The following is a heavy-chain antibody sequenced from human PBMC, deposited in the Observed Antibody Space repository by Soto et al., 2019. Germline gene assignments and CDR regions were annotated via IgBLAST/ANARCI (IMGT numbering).Heavy chain of an antibody. CDR3: ATGAPHTSGYYPNDY. CDR2: INVADGNT. J-gene: IGHJ4*02. CDR1: GYTFTPYP. D-gene: IGHD3-22*01. V-gene: IGHV1-3*05. Sequence: QVQVVQSGAEEKKPGASVRISCKAFGYTFTPYPIHWVRQAPGQGLEWMAWINVADGNTRYSQRFQVRVTVTRDTSSTTAYMELSSLRSEDTAVYFCATGAPHTSGYYPNDYWGQGTLVTVSS.